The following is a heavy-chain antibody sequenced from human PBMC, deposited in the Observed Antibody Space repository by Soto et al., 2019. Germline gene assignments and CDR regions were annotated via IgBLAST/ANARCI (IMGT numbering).Heavy chain of an antibody. Sequence: QVQLQESGPGLVEPSGTLSLTCAVSLVSISSGNWWSWVRQPPGRGLEYIGEISHSGTTNYNPSLESRLTVPLDASKNTFSLKLTSVTAADPAVYYCAPKNVPTTGNYRGQGTLVIVSS. CDR3: APKNVPTTGNY. V-gene: IGHV4-4*02. D-gene: IGHD2-2*01. CDR2: ISHSGTT. CDR1: LVSISSGNW. J-gene: IGHJ4*02.